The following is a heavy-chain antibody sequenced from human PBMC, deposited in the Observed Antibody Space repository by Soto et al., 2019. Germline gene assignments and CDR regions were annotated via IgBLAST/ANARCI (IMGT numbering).Heavy chain of an antibody. CDR2: INPNSGGT. Sequence: ASVKVSCKASGYTFTGYYMHWVRQAPGQGLEWMGWINPNSGGTNYAQKFQGRVTMTRDTSISTAYMELSRLRSDDTAVYCCARAAGQQPHLGAFDIWGQGTMVTVSS. J-gene: IGHJ3*02. V-gene: IGHV1-2*02. CDR3: ARAAGQQPHLGAFDI. CDR1: GYTFTGYY. D-gene: IGHD6-13*01.